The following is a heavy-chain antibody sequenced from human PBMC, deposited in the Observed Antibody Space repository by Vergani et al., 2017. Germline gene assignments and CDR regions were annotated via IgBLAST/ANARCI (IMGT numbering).Heavy chain of an antibody. CDR2: IQFDGSNQ. V-gene: IGHV3-30*02. CDR3: AKHFRGWGIDY. D-gene: IGHD3-16*01. Sequence: QVQLVESGGGVVKRGGPLSLPWARSGFTLSNNNCRGIHQGPAKGLEFVAFIQFDGSNQYYADSVKGRFTLSRDFSKNTLYLQLNSLRTDDTAAYYCAKHFRGWGIDYWGQGTQVIVSS. J-gene: IGHJ4*02. CDR1: GFTLSNNN.